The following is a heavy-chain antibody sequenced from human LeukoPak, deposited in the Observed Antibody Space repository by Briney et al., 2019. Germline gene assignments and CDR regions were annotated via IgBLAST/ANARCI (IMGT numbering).Heavy chain of an antibody. V-gene: IGHV3-48*04. CDR3: ARDIVLMVYAKGMDV. CDR2: ISSSSSTI. J-gene: IGHJ6*04. D-gene: IGHD2-8*01. CDR1: GFTFSSYS. Sequence: GGSLRLSCAASGFTFSSYSMNWVRQAPGKGLEWVSYISSSSSTIYYADSVKGRFTISGDNAKNSLYLQMNSLRAEDTAVYYCARDIVLMVYAKGMDVWGKGTTVTVSS.